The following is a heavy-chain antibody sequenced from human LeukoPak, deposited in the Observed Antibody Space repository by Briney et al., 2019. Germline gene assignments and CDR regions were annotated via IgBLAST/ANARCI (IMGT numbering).Heavy chain of an antibody. CDR2: ISGSGGRT. V-gene: IGHV3-23*01. CDR1: GFTFSSYA. CDR3: AKDLFLTSKLQYYMDV. J-gene: IGHJ6*03. Sequence: PGGSLRLSCAASGFTFSSYAMNWVRQAPGKGLEWVSSISGSGGRTYYADSVKGRFTISRDNSKNTLYLQMNFLRAEDTAVYYCAKDLFLTSKLQYYMDVWGKGTTVTISS. D-gene: IGHD1-7*01.